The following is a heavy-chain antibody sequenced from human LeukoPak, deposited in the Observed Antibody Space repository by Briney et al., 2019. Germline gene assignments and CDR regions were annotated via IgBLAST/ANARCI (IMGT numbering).Heavy chain of an antibody. CDR1: GYTFTSYY. D-gene: IGHD6-13*01. J-gene: IGHJ5*02. CDR3: ARSKGIPAAGALNWFDP. CDR2: INPSSGST. V-gene: IGHV1-46*01. Sequence: GASVKVSCKASGYTFTSYYMHWVRQAPGQGLEWMGIINPSSGSTSYAQKLQGRVTMTRDTSTSTVYMELSSLRSEDTAVYYCARSKGIPAAGALNWFDPWGQGTLVTVSS.